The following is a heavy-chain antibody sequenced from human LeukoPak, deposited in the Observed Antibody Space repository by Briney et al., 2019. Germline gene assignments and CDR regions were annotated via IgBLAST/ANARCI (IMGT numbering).Heavy chain of an antibody. D-gene: IGHD1-26*01. Sequence: PGGSLRLSCAASGFTFSSFAMTWVRQAPGKGLEWVSGFDGNGPNTYYADSVKGRWTISRDNSKNTLYLQMNSLRAEDTAVYYCARDGGVGATPLDYWGQGTLVTVSS. J-gene: IGHJ4*02. CDR1: GFTFSSFA. CDR2: FDGNGPNT. CDR3: ARDGGVGATPLDY. V-gene: IGHV3-23*01.